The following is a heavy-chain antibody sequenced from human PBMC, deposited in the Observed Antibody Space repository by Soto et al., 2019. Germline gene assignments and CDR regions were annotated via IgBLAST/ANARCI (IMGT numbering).Heavy chain of an antibody. J-gene: IGHJ4*02. CDR1: GFSFGSYA. CDR2: ISGSDGKT. V-gene: IGHV3-23*01. Sequence: PGGSLRLSCAASGFSFGSYALSWVRQAPGKGLEWVSTISGSDGKTFYADAVKGRFSIFRDNSKNSVSLRMNSLRVEDTAVYYCARRVWGQGTLVTVSS. CDR3: ARRV.